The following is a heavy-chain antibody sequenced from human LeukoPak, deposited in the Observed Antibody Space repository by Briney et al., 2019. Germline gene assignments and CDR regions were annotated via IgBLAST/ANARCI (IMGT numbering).Heavy chain of an antibody. D-gene: IGHD3-22*01. V-gene: IGHV1-69*13. CDR2: IIPIFGTA. J-gene: IGHJ4*02. Sequence: SVKVSCKASGGTFSRYAISWVRQAPGQGLEWMGGIIPIFGTANYAQKFQGRVTITADESTSTAYMELSRLTSDDTAVYYCARDAAIYGNGAYYYLWWGQGTLGTVSS. CDR3: ARDAAIYGNGAYYYLW. CDR1: GGTFSRYA.